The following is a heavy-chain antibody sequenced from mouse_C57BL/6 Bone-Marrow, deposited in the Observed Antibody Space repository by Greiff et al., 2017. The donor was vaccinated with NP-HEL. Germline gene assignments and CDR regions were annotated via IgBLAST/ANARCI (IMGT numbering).Heavy chain of an antibody. V-gene: IGHV1-69*01. CDR3: ARSGDGYYPFAY. D-gene: IGHD2-3*01. CDR2: IDPSDSYT. Sequence: QVQLQQPGAELVMPGASVKLSCKASGYTFTSYWMHWVKQRPGQGLEWIGEIDPSDSYTNYNQKFKGKSTLTVDKSSSTAYMQLSSLTSEDSAVEYCARSGDGYYPFAYWGQGTLVTVSA. CDR1: GYTFTSYW. J-gene: IGHJ3*01.